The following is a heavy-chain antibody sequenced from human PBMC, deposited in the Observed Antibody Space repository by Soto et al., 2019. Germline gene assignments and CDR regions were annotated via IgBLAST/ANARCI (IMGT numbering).Heavy chain of an antibody. CDR2: ISWDGGST. D-gene: IGHD3-9*01. Sequence: GGSLRLSCAASGFTFDDYTMHWVRQAPGKGLEWVSLISWDGGSTYYADSVKGRFTISRDNSKNSLYLQMNSLRTEDTALYYCAKASGYFYYYYGMDVWGQGTTVTVSS. V-gene: IGHV3-43*01. CDR3: AKASGYFYYYYGMDV. CDR1: GFTFDDYT. J-gene: IGHJ6*02.